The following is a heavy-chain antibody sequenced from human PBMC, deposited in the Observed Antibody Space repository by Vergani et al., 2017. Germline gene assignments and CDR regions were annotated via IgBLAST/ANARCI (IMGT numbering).Heavy chain of an antibody. D-gene: IGHD3-3*01. V-gene: IGHV4-4*02. J-gene: IGHJ6*03. CDR1: GGSISSSNW. Sequence: QVQLQESGPGLVKPSGTLSLTCAVSGGSISSSNWWSWVRQPPGKGLEWIGEIYHSGSTNYNPALKSRVTISVDKSKNQFSLKLSSVTAADTAVYYCARGRYDFWSGYYSYYYYYMDVWGKGTTVTVSS. CDR2: IYHSGST. CDR3: ARGRYDFWSGYYSYYYYYMDV.